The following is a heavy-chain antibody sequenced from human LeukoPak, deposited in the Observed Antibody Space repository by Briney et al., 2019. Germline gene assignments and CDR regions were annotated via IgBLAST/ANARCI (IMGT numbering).Heavy chain of an antibody. Sequence: GGSLRLSCAASGFTFNNYWMSWVRQAPGKGLEWVANIKQDGSEINYVDSVKGRFTISRDNAKNSLYLQVTSLRAEDTAVYYCAKNWNYGEFDYWGQGTLVTVSS. CDR2: IKQDGSEI. CDR1: GFTFNNYW. CDR3: AKNWNYGEFDY. D-gene: IGHD1-7*01. V-gene: IGHV3-7*01. J-gene: IGHJ4*02.